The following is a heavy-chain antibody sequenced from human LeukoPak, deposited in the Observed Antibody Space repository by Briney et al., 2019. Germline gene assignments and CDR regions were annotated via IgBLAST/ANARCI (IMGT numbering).Heavy chain of an antibody. D-gene: IGHD1-20*01. CDR3: ARVGITGTIDY. V-gene: IGHV1-46*01. CDR1: GYTFTSYY. J-gene: IGHJ4*02. Sequence: ASVKVSCKASGYTFTSYYMHWVRQAPGQGLEWMGIINPSGGSTSYAQKFQGRVTMTRDMSTSTVYMELSSLRSEDTAVYYCARVGITGTIDYWGQGTLVTVSS. CDR2: INPSGGST.